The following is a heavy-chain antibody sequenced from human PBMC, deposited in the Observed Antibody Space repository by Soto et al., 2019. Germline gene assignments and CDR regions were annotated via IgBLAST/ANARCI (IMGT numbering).Heavy chain of an antibody. V-gene: IGHV1-18*01. Sequence: ASVKVSFKASGYTFSSYGISWVRQAPGQGLEWMGWISAYNSNTNNAQKLQGRVTLTTETSTSTAYMELRSLRSDDTAVYYCARDPSYYDIFTGTPGVFDPWGQRTLVTVSS. CDR1: GYTFSSYG. D-gene: IGHD3-9*01. J-gene: IGHJ5*02. CDR2: ISAYNSNT. CDR3: ARDPSYYDIFTGTPGVFDP.